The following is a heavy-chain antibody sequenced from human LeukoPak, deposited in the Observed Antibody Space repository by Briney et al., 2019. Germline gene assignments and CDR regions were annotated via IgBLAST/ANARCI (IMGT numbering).Heavy chain of an antibody. J-gene: IGHJ6*02. CDR2: INHSGST. V-gene: IGHV4-34*01. CDR1: GGSFSGYY. Sequence: SETLSLTCAVYGGSFSGYYWSWIRQPPGKGLEWIGEINHSGSTNYNPSLKSRVTISVDTSKNQFSLKLSSVTAADTAVYYCARRHFWSGYPHYYYRLNGMDVWGQGTTVTVSS. D-gene: IGHD3-3*02. CDR3: ARRHFWSGYPHYYYRLNGMDV.